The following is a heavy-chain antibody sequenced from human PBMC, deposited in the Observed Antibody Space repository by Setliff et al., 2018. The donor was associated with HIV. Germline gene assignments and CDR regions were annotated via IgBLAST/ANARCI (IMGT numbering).Heavy chain of an antibody. Sequence: SETLSLTCAVYGGSFSEYYWSWIRQSPGKGLEWIGEINHSGSTHYNPSLKSRVTISVDTSKNQFSLQLNSVTAADTAVYFCARTRAPYFFDFWGQGAQVTVSS. D-gene: IGHD1-26*01. CDR1: GGSFSEYY. V-gene: IGHV4-34*01. CDR3: ARTRAPYFFDF. J-gene: IGHJ4*02. CDR2: INHSGST.